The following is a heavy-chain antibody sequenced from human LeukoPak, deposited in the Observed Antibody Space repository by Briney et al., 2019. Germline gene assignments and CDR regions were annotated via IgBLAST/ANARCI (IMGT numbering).Heavy chain of an antibody. CDR3: ARGKDTAMVTFDY. CDR1: GGSFSGYY. V-gene: IGHV4-34*01. J-gene: IGHJ4*02. D-gene: IGHD5-18*01. Sequence: SETLSLTCAVYGGSFSGYYWSWIRQPPGKGLEWIGEINHSGSTNYNPPLKSRVTISVDTSKNQFSLKLSSVTAADTAVYYCARGKDTAMVTFDYWGQGTLVTVSS. CDR2: INHSGST.